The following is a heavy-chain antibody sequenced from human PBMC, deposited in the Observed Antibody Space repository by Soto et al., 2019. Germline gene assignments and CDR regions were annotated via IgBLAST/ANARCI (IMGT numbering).Heavy chain of an antibody. Sequence: SETLSLTCTVSGGSISSYYWSWIRQPPGKGLEWIGYIYYSGSTNYNPSLKSRVTISVDTSKNQFSLKLSSVTAADTAVYYCARVLPRGDITIFGVVGLGGEYYGMDVWGQGTTVTVSS. CDR1: GGSISSYY. D-gene: IGHD3-3*01. CDR2: IYYSGST. V-gene: IGHV4-59*01. J-gene: IGHJ6*02. CDR3: ARVLPRGDITIFGVVGLGGEYYGMDV.